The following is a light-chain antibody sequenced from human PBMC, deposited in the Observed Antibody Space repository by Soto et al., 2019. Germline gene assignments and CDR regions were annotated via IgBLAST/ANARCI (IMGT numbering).Light chain of an antibody. V-gene: IGKV1-5*01. CDR1: QSISSW. J-gene: IGKJ1*01. CDR3: QQYNSYRGT. Sequence: DIQMTQSPSTLSASVGDRVTITCRASQSISSWLAWYQQKPGKAPKLLIYDASSLESGVPSRFSGSGSGTEFTLTISSLQPDDFATDFCQQYNSYRGTVGQGTKVEIK. CDR2: DAS.